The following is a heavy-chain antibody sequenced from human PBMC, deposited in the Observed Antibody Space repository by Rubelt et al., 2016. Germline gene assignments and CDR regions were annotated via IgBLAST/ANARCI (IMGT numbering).Heavy chain of an antibody. J-gene: IGHJ4*02. D-gene: IGHD3-22*01. CDR2: IWYDGSNK. CDR3: ARGSYRYDSSGSGY. Sequence: GKGLEWVAVIWYDGSNKYYADSVKGRFTISRDNSKNTLYLQMNSLRAEDTAVYYCARGSYRYDSSGSGYWGQGTLVTVSS. V-gene: IGHV3-33*01.